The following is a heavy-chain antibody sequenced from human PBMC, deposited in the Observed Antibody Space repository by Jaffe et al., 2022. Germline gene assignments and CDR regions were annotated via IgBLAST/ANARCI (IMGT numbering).Heavy chain of an antibody. D-gene: IGHD4-4*01. J-gene: IGHJ5*02. Sequence: QVQLQESGPGLVKPSGTLSLTCAVSGGSISSSNWWSWVRQPPGKGLEWIGEIYHSGSTNYNPSLKSRVTISVDKSKNQFSLKLSSVTAADTAVYYCARDLEFRDYSTVNWFDPWGQGTLVTVSS. CDR3: ARDLEFRDYSTVNWFDP. CDR2: IYHSGST. V-gene: IGHV4-4*02. CDR1: GGSISSSNW.